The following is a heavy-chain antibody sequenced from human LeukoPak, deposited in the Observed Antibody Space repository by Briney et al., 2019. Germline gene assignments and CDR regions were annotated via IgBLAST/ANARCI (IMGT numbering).Heavy chain of an antibody. D-gene: IGHD4-17*01. Sequence: SETLSLTCTASGGSISSYYWSWIRQPPGKGLEWIGYIYYSGSTNYNPSLKSRVTISVDTSKNQFSLKLSSVTAADTAVYYCARDSYGDHFDYWGQGTLVTVSS. CDR2: IYYSGST. CDR3: ARDSYGDHFDY. V-gene: IGHV4-59*01. J-gene: IGHJ4*02. CDR1: GGSISSYY.